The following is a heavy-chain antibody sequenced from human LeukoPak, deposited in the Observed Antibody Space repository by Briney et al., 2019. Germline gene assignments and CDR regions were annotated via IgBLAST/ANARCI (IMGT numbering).Heavy chain of an antibody. Sequence: ASVKVSCKASGYTFTSYGISWVRQAPGQGLEWMGWISAYNGNTNYAQKLQGRVTMTTDTSTSTAYMELRSLRSDDTAVYYCARLVGYCSSTSCSIGNDAFDIWGQGTMVTVSS. CDR1: GYTFTSYG. V-gene: IGHV1-18*01. CDR2: ISAYNGNT. J-gene: IGHJ3*02. D-gene: IGHD2-2*01. CDR3: ARLVGYCSSTSCSIGNDAFDI.